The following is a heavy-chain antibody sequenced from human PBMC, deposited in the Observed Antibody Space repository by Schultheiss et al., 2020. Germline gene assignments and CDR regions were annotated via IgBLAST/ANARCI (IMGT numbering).Heavy chain of an antibody. D-gene: IGHD3-9*01. CDR3: ARDHDNTVSDY. J-gene: IGHJ4*02. CDR1: GYSISSGYY. Sequence: SQTLSLTCAVSGYSISSGYYWGWIRQPPGKGLEWIGYIYYSGSTYYNPSLKSRVTISVDTSKNQFSLKLSSVTAADTAVYYCARDHDNTVSDYWGQGTLVNGSS. CDR2: IYYSGST. V-gene: IGHV4-31*11.